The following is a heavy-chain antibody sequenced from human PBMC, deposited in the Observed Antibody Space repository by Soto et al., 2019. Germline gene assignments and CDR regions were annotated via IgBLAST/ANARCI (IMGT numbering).Heavy chain of an antibody. CDR1: GGSFSGYI. J-gene: IGHJ4*02. V-gene: IGHV4-34*01. Sequence: QVQLQQSGAGLLKPSETLSLTCDVYGGSFSGYIWTWIRQTPGKGLQWIGQINHSGSANYNPSLNSRVTVSVPTSKRHFPLELRSVTAADTAVYYCARGLISGSHYSGGWYYFDSWGQGTQVTVSS. CDR3: ARGLISGSHYSGGWYYFDS. D-gene: IGHD1-26*01. CDR2: INHSGSA.